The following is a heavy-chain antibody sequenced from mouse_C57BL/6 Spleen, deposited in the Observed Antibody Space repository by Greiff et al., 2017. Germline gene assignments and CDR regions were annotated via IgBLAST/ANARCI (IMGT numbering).Heavy chain of an antibody. D-gene: IGHD2-4*01. Sequence: VKLMESGAELMKPGASVKLSCKATGYTFTGYWIEWVKQRPGHGLEWIGEILPGSGSTNYNEKFKGKATFTADTSSNTAYMQLSSLTTEDSAIYYCARGGYYDYDDGYAMDYWGQGTSGTVSS. CDR2: ILPGSGST. CDR1: GYTFTGYW. J-gene: IGHJ4*01. CDR3: ARGGYYDYDDGYAMDY. V-gene: IGHV1-9*01.